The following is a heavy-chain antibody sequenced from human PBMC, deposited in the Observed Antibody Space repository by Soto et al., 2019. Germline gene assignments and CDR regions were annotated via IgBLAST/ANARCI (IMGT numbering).Heavy chain of an antibody. CDR3: AKDFLREYQLLWDWFAP. CDR1: GFTFSSYG. V-gene: IGHV3-30*18. CDR2: ISYDGSNK. J-gene: IGHJ5*02. D-gene: IGHD2-2*01. Sequence: QVQLVESGGGVVQPGRSLRLSCAASGFTFSSYGMHWVRQAPGKGLEWVAVISYDGSNKYYADSVKGRFTISRDNSKNTLYLQMNSLRAEDTAVYYCAKDFLREYQLLWDWFAPWGQGTLVTVSS.